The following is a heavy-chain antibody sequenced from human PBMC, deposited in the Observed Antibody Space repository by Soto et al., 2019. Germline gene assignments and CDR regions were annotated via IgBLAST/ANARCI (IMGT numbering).Heavy chain of an antibody. D-gene: IGHD1-26*01. CDR2: ISYDGSNK. V-gene: IGHV3-30*18. CDR1: GFTFSSYG. J-gene: IGHJ6*02. CDR3: AKDHGSGDYYYYYGMDV. Sequence: QVQLVESGGGVVQPGRSLRLSCAASGFTFSSYGMHWVRQAPGKGLEWVAVISYDGSNKYYADSVKCRFTISRDISKNTLYLQMNILRAEDTAVYYCAKDHGSGDYYYYYGMDVWGQGTTVTVSS.